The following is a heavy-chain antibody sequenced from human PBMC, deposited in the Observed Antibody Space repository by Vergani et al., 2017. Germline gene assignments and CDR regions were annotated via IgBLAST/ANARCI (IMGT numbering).Heavy chain of an antibody. J-gene: IGHJ4*02. CDR3: ARGYYSDSSGYYYAN. D-gene: IGHD3-22*01. Sequence: QVQLQESGPGLVKPSETLSLTCAVSGYSISSGYYWGWIRQPPGKGLEWIGSIYHSGTTYHNPSLKSRVTMSVDTSKNQFSLTLSSVTAADTAVYYCARGYYSDSSGYYYANWGQGTLVTVSA. CDR1: GYSISSGYY. V-gene: IGHV4-38-2*01. CDR2: IYHSGTT.